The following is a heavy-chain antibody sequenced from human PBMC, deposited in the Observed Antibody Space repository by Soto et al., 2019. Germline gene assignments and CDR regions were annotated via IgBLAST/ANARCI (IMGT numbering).Heavy chain of an antibody. Sequence: QLQLLESGPGLVKPSETLSLTCTVSGGSISSSDYFWAWIRQPPGKSLEWIGTIYYAGGTYYNPSLKSRVTISVDKSKDQFSLKLNSVTAADAAVYYCASEGFPRKYFFDYWGQGALVTVYS. CDR2: IYYAGGT. CDR3: ASEGFPRKYFFDY. V-gene: IGHV4-39*01. J-gene: IGHJ4*02. CDR1: GGSISSSDYF.